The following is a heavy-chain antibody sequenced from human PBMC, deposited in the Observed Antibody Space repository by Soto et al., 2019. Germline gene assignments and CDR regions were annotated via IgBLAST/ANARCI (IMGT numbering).Heavy chain of an antibody. D-gene: IGHD4-17*01. J-gene: IGHJ6*02. Sequence: GGSLRLSCAASGFTFSSYGMHWVRQAPGKGLEWVAVISYDGSNKYYADSVKGRFTISRDNSKNTLYLQMNSLRADDTALYYCANGPSHYGDYRVDFCYGIDVWGQGTTVTVSS. CDR2: ISYDGSNK. CDR1: GFTFSSYG. CDR3: ANGPSHYGDYRVDFCYGIDV. V-gene: IGHV3-30*18.